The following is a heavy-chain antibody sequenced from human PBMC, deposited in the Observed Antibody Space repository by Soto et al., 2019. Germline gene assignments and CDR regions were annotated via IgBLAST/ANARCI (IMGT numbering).Heavy chain of an antibody. D-gene: IGHD2-21*02. J-gene: IGHJ4*02. CDR3: ARPRQDPPYCGGDCQYYFDY. CDR1: GFTFSSYA. Sequence: GGSLRLSCAASGFTFSSYAMHWVRQAPGKGLEWVAVISYDGSNKYYADSVKGRFTISRDNSKNTLYLQMNSLRAEDTAVYYCARPRQDPPYCGGDCQYYFDYWGQGTLVTVSS. CDR2: ISYDGSNK. V-gene: IGHV3-30-3*01.